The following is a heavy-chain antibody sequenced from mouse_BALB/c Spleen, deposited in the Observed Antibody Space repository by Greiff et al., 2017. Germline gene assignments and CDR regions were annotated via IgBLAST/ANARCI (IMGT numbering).Heavy chain of an antibody. CDR1: GYSFTGYY. CDR2: INPYNGAT. CDR3: ARDRYGNSPGLAY. Sequence: EVKLMESGPELVKPGASVKISCKASGYSFTGYYMHWVKQSHVKSLEWIGRINPYNGATSYNQNFKDKASLTVDKSSSTAYMELHSLTSEDSAVYYCARDRYGNSPGLAYWGQGTLVTVSA. J-gene: IGHJ3*01. D-gene: IGHD2-1*01. V-gene: IGHV1-31*01.